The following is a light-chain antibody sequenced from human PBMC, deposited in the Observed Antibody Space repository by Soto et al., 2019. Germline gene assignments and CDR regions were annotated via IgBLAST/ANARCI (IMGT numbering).Light chain of an antibody. J-gene: IGKJ2*01. CDR1: QSVNQK. CDR2: VAS. CDR3: QQFNNWPHT. Sequence: EIVLTQSPATLSVSPGERATLSCRDSQSVNQKLGWYQQKPGQAPRLLIYVASYRATGIPARFSGSGSGTVYTLTISNLQAEDFAVYYCQQFNNWPHTFGQGTRLEIK. V-gene: IGKV3-15*01.